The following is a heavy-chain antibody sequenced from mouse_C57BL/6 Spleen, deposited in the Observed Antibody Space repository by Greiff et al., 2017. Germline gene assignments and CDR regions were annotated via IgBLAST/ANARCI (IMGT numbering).Heavy chain of an antibody. CDR2: ILPSIGRT. CDR3: ARSTYYSNYSLYYFDY. D-gene: IGHD2-5*01. V-gene: IGHV15-2*01. Sequence: VQLQQSGSELRSPGSSVKLSCKDFDSEVFPIAYMSWVRQKPGHGFEWIGGILPSIGRTIYGEKFEDKATLDADTLSNTAYLELNRLTSEDSAIYYCARSTYYSNYSLYYFDYWGQGTTLTVSS. J-gene: IGHJ2*01. CDR1: DSEVFPIAY.